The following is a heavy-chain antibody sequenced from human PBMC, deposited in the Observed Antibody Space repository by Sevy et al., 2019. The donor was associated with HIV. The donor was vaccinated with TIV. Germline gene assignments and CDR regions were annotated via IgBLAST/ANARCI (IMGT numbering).Heavy chain of an antibody. V-gene: IGHV3-23*01. D-gene: IGHD2-15*01. CDR1: GFTFSTYA. J-gene: IGHJ6*02. CDR2: IGGSGRYT. CDR3: AKGYCSGGTCPRDYYYYGMDV. Sequence: GGSLRLSCAPSGFTFSTYAMNWVRQAPGKGLEWVSSIGGSGRYTYYADSVEGRFTISRDNSKNMLYLQMNSLRVADTAVYYCAKGYCSGGTCPRDYYYYGMDVWGQGTTDTVSS.